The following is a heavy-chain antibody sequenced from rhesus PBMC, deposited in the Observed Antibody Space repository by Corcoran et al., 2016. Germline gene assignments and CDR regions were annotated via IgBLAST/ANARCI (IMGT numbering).Heavy chain of an antibody. CDR1: GGSISSSNW. J-gene: IGHJ4*01. Sequence: QVQLQESGPGLVKPSETLSLTCAVSGGSISSSNWWSWIRQPPGKGLEWIGYISGRMGSTYYNPSLKSRVTISTDTSKNQFSLKLSSVTAADTAVYYCARTVWIVTMNYFDYWGQGVLVTVSS. D-gene: IGHD4-23*01. CDR3: ARTVWIVTMNYFDY. CDR2: ISGRMGST. V-gene: IGHV4-65*01.